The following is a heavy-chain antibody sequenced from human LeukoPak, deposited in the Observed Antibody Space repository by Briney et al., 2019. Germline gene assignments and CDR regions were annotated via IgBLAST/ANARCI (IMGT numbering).Heavy chain of an antibody. D-gene: IGHD3-9*01. V-gene: IGHV4-59*08. CDR3: ARLVLTGYYPERYYFDY. CDR1: GGSISNYY. CDR2: IYYSGTT. Sequence: SETLSLTCTVSGGSISNYYWSWIRQPPGKGLEWIGYIYYSGTTNYNPSLKSRVTISVDTSKSQFSLKLTSVTAADTAVYYCARLVLTGYYPERYYFDYWGQGTLVTVSS. J-gene: IGHJ4*02.